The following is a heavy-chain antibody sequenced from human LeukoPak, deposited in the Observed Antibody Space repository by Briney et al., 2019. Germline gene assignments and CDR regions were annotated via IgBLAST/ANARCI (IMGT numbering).Heavy chain of an antibody. CDR1: GDSIDSSSSY. Sequence: SETLSLTCTLVSGDSIDSSSSYWGWIRQPPGKGLEWIGTIYYTGSTYYNPSLKSRLTISVDTSKNQFSRKLNSVTAADTAAYYWAKHGRFSDWLAPFDIWGQGTMVTVSS. CDR2: IYYTGST. CDR3: AKHGRFSDWLAPFDI. V-gene: IGHV4-39*01. J-gene: IGHJ3*02. D-gene: IGHD3-9*01.